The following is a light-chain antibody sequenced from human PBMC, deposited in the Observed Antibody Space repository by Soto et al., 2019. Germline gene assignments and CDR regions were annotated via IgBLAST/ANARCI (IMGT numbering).Light chain of an antibody. CDR2: GAS. V-gene: IGKV3-15*01. Sequence: ETVMTQSPVTLSVSPGERATLSCRASQSVGSTLAWYQQKLGQPPRLLIYGASTRAAGIPARFSGSGSGTEFTRTISSLQSEDFAVYYCQQYNNWPLTFGGGTKVDIQ. CDR1: QSVGST. CDR3: QQYNNWPLT. J-gene: IGKJ4*01.